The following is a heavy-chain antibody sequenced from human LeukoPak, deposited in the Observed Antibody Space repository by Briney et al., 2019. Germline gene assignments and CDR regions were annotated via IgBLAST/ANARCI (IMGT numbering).Heavy chain of an antibody. CDR3: ARIGVITTRHYFDY. CDR2: IYYSGST. D-gene: IGHD3-22*01. V-gene: IGHV4-31*03. J-gene: IGHJ4*02. CDR1: GGSINSGGYY. Sequence: PSETLSLTCTVSGGSINSGGYYWSWIRQHPEKGLEWIGYIYYSGSTYYNPSLKSRVTISVDTSKNQFSLKLSSVTAADTAVYYCARIGVITTRHYFDYWGQGTLVTVSS.